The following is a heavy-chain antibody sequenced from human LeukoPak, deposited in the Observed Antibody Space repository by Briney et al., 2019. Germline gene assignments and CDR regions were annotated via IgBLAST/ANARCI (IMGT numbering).Heavy chain of an antibody. Sequence: PSETLSLTCAVYGGSFSGYYWSWIRQPPGKGLEWIGEINHRGSTKYNPSLKSRVTISVDTSKNQFSLKLSSVTAADTAVYYCARETKFNCSSTSCYLWFGYYYYYGMDVWGQGTTVTVSS. CDR3: ARETKFNCSSTSCYLWFGYYYYYGMDV. V-gene: IGHV4-34*01. D-gene: IGHD2-2*01. CDR2: INHRGST. J-gene: IGHJ6*02. CDR1: GGSFSGYY.